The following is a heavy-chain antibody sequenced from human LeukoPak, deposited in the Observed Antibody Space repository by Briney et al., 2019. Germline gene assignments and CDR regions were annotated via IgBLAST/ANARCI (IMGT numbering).Heavy chain of an antibody. CDR1: DGSISSSSYY. Sequence: PSETLSLTCTVSDGSISSSSYYWGWIRQPPGKGLEWIGSIYYSGSTYYNPSLKSRVTISVDTSKNQFSLKLSSVTAADTAVYYCARVGGPQGGNYKVYYFDSWGQGTLVTVSS. CDR3: ARVGGPQGGNYKVYYFDS. V-gene: IGHV4-39*01. D-gene: IGHD1-26*01. CDR2: IYYSGST. J-gene: IGHJ4*02.